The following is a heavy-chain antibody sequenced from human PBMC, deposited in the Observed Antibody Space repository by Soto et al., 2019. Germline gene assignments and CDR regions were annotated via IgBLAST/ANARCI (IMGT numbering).Heavy chain of an antibody. Sequence: GGSLRLSCAVSGSTVSSSYMSWVRQAPGKGLECVSVIYRDGSTYSGDSVKGRFTISRDNSRNTLYLQMNSLTVDDTAVYYCARGRYGMDVWGQGTTVTVSS. CDR1: GSTVSSSY. J-gene: IGHJ6*02. CDR2: IYRDGST. CDR3: ARGRYGMDV. V-gene: IGHV3-53*01.